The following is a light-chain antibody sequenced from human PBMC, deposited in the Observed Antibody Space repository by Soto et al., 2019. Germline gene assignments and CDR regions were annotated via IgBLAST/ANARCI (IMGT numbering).Light chain of an antibody. Sequence: QSVLTQPPSVSGAPGQRVTISCTGSSSNIGAGYDVHWYQQVPGTAPKVLIYGDSNRPSGVPDLFSGSKSGTSASLAITGLQAEDEADYYCQSYDTSLSGSWVFGGGTKVTVL. CDR3: QSYDTSLSGSWV. CDR1: SSNIGAGYD. J-gene: IGLJ3*02. CDR2: GDS. V-gene: IGLV1-40*01.